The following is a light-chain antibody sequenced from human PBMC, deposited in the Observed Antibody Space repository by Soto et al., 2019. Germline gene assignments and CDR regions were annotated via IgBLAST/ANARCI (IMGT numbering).Light chain of an antibody. Sequence: QSALTQPRSVSGSPGQSVTISCTGASSVVGGYNYVSWYQQHPGKAPKLMIYDGSKRPSGVPDRFSGSKSGNTASLTISGLQTEDEADYYCCSYAGRYTYVFGTGTKVTVL. CDR3: CSYAGRYTYV. V-gene: IGLV2-11*01. J-gene: IGLJ1*01. CDR2: DGS. CDR1: SSVVGGYNY.